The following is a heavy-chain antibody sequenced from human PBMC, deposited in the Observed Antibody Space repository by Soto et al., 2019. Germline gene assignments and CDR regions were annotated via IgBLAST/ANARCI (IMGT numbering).Heavy chain of an antibody. D-gene: IGHD1-1*01. CDR2: ISYDGNNK. V-gene: IGHV3-30*18. CDR1: GFTFSSYG. Sequence: GGSLRLSCAASGFTFSSYGMHWVRQAPGKGLEWVAVISYDGNNKYYADSVKGRFTISRDNSKNTLYLQINSLRAEDTAVYYCSKSVYNCNDGLFAYWGQGTLVTVSS. CDR3: SKSVYNCNDGLFAY. J-gene: IGHJ4*02.